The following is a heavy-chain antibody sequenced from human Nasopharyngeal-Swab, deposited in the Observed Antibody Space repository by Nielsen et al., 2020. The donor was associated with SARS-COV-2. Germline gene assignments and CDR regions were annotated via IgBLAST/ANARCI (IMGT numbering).Heavy chain of an antibody. CDR2: IIPMFGST. CDR1: GGTFSSYG. J-gene: IGHJ4*02. CDR3: ARVSPLPYSSSWYYFDY. D-gene: IGHD6-13*01. Sequence: ASVKVSCKASGGTFSSYGINWVRQAPGQGLEWMGRIIPMFGSTTYAQKFQGRVTMTRNTSISTAYMELSSLRSEDTAVYYCARVSPLPYSSSWYYFDYWGQGALVTVSS. V-gene: IGHV1-8*02.